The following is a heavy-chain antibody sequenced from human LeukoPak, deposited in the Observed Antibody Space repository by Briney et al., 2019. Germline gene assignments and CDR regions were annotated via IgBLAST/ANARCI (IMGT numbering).Heavy chain of an antibody. Sequence: PAETLSLTCTVPGGSISSHYGSWIRQPPGRGLEWSGYIYYSGSTNDNPSLQSRVTISVDTSKNQCSLKVGSVTAADTAVYYCGRVGARHPVVYMDVWGKGTGVTVSS. V-gene: IGHV4-59*11. CDR1: GGSISSHY. J-gene: IGHJ6*03. CDR2: IYYSGST. CDR3: GRVGARHPVVYMDV. D-gene: IGHD3-16*01.